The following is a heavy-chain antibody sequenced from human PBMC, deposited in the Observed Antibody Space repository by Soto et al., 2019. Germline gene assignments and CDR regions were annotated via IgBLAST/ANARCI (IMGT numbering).Heavy chain of an antibody. CDR1: GYTFTSFG. CDR3: AARAHAFDY. CDR2: ITTDQGKT. J-gene: IGHJ4*02. V-gene: IGHV1-18*01. Sequence: QVQLVQSGPEVKKPGASVKVSCKTSGYTFTSFGISWVRQAPGQGLEWMGWITTDQGKTNYAQKFQGRVTMTTDTSTSTAYMDLRRLRYDVTAVYYCAARAHAFDYWGQGTLVTVSS.